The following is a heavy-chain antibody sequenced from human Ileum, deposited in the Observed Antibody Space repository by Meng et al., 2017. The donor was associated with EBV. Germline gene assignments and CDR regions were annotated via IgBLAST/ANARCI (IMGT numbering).Heavy chain of an antibody. CDR1: VFAIISSGYY. CDR3: ASLAWLRCK. D-gene: IGHD5-12*01. J-gene: IGHJ4*02. CDR2: IYYTGTT. Sequence: LLQDAGHLLVTPSATLPLSCTVLVFAIISSGYYWTWIRPPPGEGLEWIGTIYYTGTTYYNPSLKSRVTISVDTSKNQFSLKLSSVTAADTAVYYCASLAWLRCKWGQGTLVTVSS. V-gene: IGHV4-39*07.